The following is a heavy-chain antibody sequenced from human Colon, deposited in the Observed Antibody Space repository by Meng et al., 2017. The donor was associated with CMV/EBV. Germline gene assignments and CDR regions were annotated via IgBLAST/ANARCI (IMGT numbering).Heavy chain of an antibody. CDR3: ARQGPIYYGSGGQIDY. V-gene: IGHV4-59*08. Sequence: SETLSLTCTVSGGPVSNHYWSWIRQPPGKGLEWIGSVYYSGSTYYNPSLKSRVTISVDTSKNQFSLKLSSVTAADSAVYYCARQGPIYYGSGGQIDYWGQGTLVTVSS. J-gene: IGHJ4*02. D-gene: IGHD3-10*01. CDR2: VYYSGST. CDR1: GGPVSNHY.